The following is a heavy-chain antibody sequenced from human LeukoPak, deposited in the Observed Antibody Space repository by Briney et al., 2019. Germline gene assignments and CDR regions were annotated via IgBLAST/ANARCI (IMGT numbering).Heavy chain of an antibody. CDR1: GFTFSSYE. V-gene: IGHV3-21*01. CDR2: SSSSSSYI. Sequence: GGSLRLSCAASGFTFSSYEMNWVRQAPGKGLEWVSSSSSSSSYIYYADSVKGRFTISRDNAKNSLYLQMNSLRAEDTAVYYCARDGSSSSWTPDAFDIWGQGIMVTVSS. D-gene: IGHD6-6*01. CDR3: ARDGSSSSWTPDAFDI. J-gene: IGHJ3*02.